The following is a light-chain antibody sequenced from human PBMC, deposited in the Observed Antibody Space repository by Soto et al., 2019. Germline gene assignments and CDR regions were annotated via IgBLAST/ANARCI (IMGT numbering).Light chain of an antibody. CDR1: RSDVGGYNY. Sequence: QSVLTQPPSASGSPGQSVTISCTGTRSDVGGYNYVSWYQQHPGKAPKLMIYEVSKRPSGVPDRFSGSKSGNTASLTVSWLQVEDEADYYCSSYAGSNNSLYVFGTGTKVTVL. J-gene: IGLJ1*01. CDR2: EVS. CDR3: SSYAGSNNSLYV. V-gene: IGLV2-8*01.